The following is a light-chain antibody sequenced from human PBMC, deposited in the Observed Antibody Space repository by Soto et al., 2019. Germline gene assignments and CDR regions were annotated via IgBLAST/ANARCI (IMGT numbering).Light chain of an antibody. CDR2: EVS. CDR1: SSDVGGFKF. V-gene: IGLV2-14*01. Sequence: QSVLTQPASVSGFPGQSITISCTGTSSDVGGFKFVSWYQQHPGKAPKLMIYEVSYRPSGVSNRFSGSKSGNTASLTISGLQAEDEDDYYCNSYTSRSTLHVFGTGTKVTVL. J-gene: IGLJ1*01. CDR3: NSYTSRSTLHV.